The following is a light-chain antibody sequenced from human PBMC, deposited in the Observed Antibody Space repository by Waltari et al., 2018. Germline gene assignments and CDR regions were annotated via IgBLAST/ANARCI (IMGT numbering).Light chain of an antibody. CDR3: QQYENLPLT. CDR2: DAS. CDR1: QDITNY. V-gene: IGKV1-33*01. Sequence: DIQMTQSPSSLSASVGDRVTITCQASQDITNYLNWYQQNPGKAPKLLIYDASNLETGVPSRFSGSGSGTDFTFTISSLQPEDIATYYCQQYENLPLTFGGGTKVKIK. J-gene: IGKJ4*01.